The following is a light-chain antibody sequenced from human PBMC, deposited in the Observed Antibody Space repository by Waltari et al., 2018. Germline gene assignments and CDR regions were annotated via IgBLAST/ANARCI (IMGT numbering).Light chain of an antibody. CDR2: GAS. V-gene: IGKV3-20*01. CDR3: QQYGSLPHT. CDR1: QSVTSSS. J-gene: IGKJ2*01. Sequence: ENVLTQSPGTLSLSPGERATLSCRASQSVTSSSLACDQQKPGQAPRLLISGASSRATGIPDRFSGSGSGTDFTLTISRLEPEDFAVYYCQQYGSLPHTFGQGTNLEIK.